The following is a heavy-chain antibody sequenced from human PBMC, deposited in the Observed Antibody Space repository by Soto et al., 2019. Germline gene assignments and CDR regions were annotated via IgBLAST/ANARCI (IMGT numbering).Heavy chain of an antibody. CDR1: GFTFSSYG. D-gene: IGHD3-10*01. CDR3: ERDSQSPGGDY. CDR2: IWYDGSNK. J-gene: IGHJ4*02. V-gene: IGHV3-33*01. Sequence: QVQLVESGGGVVQPGRSLRLSCTASGFTFSSYGMHWDRQAPGKGLEWMSVIWYDGSNKYYADSVKGRFTISRDNSKNTLYLQMHSLRAEDTAVYYCERDSQSPGGDYWGQGTLVTVSS.